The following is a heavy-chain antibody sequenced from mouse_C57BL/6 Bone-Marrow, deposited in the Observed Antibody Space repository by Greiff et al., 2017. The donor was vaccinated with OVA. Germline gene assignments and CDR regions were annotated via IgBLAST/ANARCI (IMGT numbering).Heavy chain of an antibody. CDR3: ARLSNYWYFDV. CDR1: GYTFTSYW. D-gene: IGHD2-5*01. CDR2: IDPSDSYT. Sequence: QVQLQQPGAELVMPGASVKLSCKASGYTFTSYWMHWVKQRPGQGLAWIGEIDPSDSYTNYNQKFKGKSTLTVDKSSSTAYMQLSSLTSEDSAVYYCARLSNYWYFDVWGTGTTVTVSS. J-gene: IGHJ1*03. V-gene: IGHV1-69*01.